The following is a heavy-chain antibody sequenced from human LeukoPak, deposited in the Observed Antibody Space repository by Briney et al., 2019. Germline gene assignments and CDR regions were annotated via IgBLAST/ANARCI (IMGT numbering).Heavy chain of an antibody. D-gene: IGHD3-22*01. CDR3: ARCSGYSYYFDY. V-gene: IGHV4-59*01. Sequence: PSETLSLTCTVSGGAISIYYWSWIWQPPGKGLEWIGYIYYSGSTNYNPSLKSRVTISVDTSKNQFSLKLSSVTAADTAVYYCARCSGYSYYFDYWGQGTLVTVSS. CDR2: IYYSGST. J-gene: IGHJ4*02. CDR1: GGAISIYY.